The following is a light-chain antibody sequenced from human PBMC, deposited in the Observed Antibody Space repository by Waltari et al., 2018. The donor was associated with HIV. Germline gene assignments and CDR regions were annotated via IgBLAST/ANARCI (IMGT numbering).Light chain of an antibody. CDR1: QSVLYSSNNKNY. CDR2: WAS. CDR3: QQHYDSPIT. J-gene: IGKJ5*01. Sequence: DIVMTQSPDLLAVSLRERASTNCQSSQSVLYSSNNKNYLAWYQQKAGQPPKLLISWASTREAGVPDRFSGSGSVTDFTLTISSLQAEDVAVYYCQQHYDSPITFGQGTRLEIK. V-gene: IGKV4-1*01.